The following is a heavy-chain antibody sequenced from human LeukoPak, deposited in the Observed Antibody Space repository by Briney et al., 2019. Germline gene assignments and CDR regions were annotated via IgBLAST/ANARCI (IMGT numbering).Heavy chain of an antibody. J-gene: IGHJ4*02. V-gene: IGHV3-21*01. CDR3: ARYCSGGSCYSPYFDY. CDR2: TSSSSSYI. Sequence: GGSLRLSCAASGFTFSSYSMNWVRQAPGKGLEWVSSTSSSSSYIYYADSVKGRFTISRDNAKNSLYLQMNSLRAEDTAVYYCARYCSGGSCYSPYFDYWGQGTLVTVSS. CDR1: GFTFSSYS. D-gene: IGHD2-15*01.